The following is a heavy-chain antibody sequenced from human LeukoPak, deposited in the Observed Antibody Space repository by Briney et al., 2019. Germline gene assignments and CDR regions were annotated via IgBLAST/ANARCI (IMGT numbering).Heavy chain of an antibody. Sequence: GGSLRLSCTASGSTFNYGMNWVRQAPGKGLEWVSYISSTGTRITYADSVRGRFTISRDNAKNSLHLQMDSLRAEDTAVYYCARESPALDYWGQGTLVTVSS. CDR3: ARESPALDY. CDR2: ISSTGTRI. CDR1: GSTFNYG. J-gene: IGHJ4*02. V-gene: IGHV3-48*01.